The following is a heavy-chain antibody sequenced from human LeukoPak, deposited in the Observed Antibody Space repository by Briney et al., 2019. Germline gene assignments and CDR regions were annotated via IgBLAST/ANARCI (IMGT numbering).Heavy chain of an antibody. J-gene: IGHJ4*02. Sequence: ASVKVSCKASGYMFTSYGISWVRQAPGQGLEWMGWISAYNYDANYAQKFQGRVTITRNTSISTAYMELSSLRSEDTAVYYCARRLKDGGSSTSCYTGRLCDYWGQGTLVTVSS. V-gene: IGHV1-18*01. CDR1: GYMFTSYG. CDR2: ISAYNYDA. CDR3: ARRLKDGGSSTSCYTGRLCDY. D-gene: IGHD2-2*02.